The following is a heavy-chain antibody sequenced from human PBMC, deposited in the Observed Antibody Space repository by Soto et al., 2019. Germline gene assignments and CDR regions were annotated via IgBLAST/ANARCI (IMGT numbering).Heavy chain of an antibody. CDR2: ISGSGGST. CDR1: GFTFSSYA. Sequence: PGGSLRLSCAASGFTFSSYAMSWVRQAPGKGLEWVSAISGSGGSTYYADSVKGRFTISRDNSKNTLYLQMNGLRAEDTAVYYCAKGWDYVLGPHFDYWGQGTLVTVSS. J-gene: IGHJ4*02. V-gene: IGHV3-23*01. CDR3: AKGWDYVLGPHFDY. D-gene: IGHD3-10*02.